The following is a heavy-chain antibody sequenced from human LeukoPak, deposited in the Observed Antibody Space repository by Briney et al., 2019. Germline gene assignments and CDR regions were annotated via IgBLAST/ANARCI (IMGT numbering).Heavy chain of an antibody. CDR3: AREGGKFNLVVVAADGFDP. Sequence: GGSLRLSCAASGFTFSDYYMSWIRQAPGKGLEWVSYISSSSSYTNYADSVKGRFTISRDNAKNSLYLQMNSLRAEDTAVYYCAREGGKFNLVVVAADGFDPWGQGTLVTVSS. D-gene: IGHD2-15*01. CDR2: ISSSSSYT. CDR1: GFTFSDYY. J-gene: IGHJ5*02. V-gene: IGHV3-11*06.